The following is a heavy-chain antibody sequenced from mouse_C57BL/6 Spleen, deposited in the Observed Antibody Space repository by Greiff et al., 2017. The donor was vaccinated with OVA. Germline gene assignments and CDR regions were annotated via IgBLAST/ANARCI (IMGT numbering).Heavy chain of an antibody. Sequence: EVKLVESGGGLVKPGGSLKLSCAASGFTFSDYGMHWVRQAPEKGLEWVAYISSGSSTIYYADTVKGRFTISRDNATNTLFLQRTSLRSEDTAMYYCARREVVAWYFDVWGTGTTVTVSS. CDR1: GFTFSDYG. V-gene: IGHV5-17*01. CDR3: ARREVVAWYFDV. D-gene: IGHD1-1*01. J-gene: IGHJ1*03. CDR2: ISSGSSTI.